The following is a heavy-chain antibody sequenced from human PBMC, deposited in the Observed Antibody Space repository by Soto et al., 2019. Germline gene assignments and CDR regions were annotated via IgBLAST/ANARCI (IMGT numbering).Heavy chain of an antibody. CDR2: INHSGST. Sequence: TCAVYGGSFSGYYWSWIRQPPGKGLEWIGEINHSGSTNYNPSLKSRVTISVDTSKNQFSLKLSSVTAADTAVYYCARGQREYYDSSGYYSFDYWGQGTLVTVSS. CDR3: ARGQREYYDSSGYYSFDY. J-gene: IGHJ4*02. V-gene: IGHV4-34*01. CDR1: GGSFSGYY. D-gene: IGHD3-22*01.